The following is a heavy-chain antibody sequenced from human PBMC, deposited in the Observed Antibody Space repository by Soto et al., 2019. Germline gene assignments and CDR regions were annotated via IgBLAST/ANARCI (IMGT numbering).Heavy chain of an antibody. CDR2: ISSSGSTI. D-gene: IGHD3-22*01. Sequence: GGSLRLSCAASGFTFSSYEMNWVRQAPGKGLEWVSYISSSGSTICYADSVKGRFTISRDNAKNSLYLQMNSLRAEDTAVYYCARGFSSSSGYSSDYWGQGTLVTVSS. CDR1: GFTFSSYE. V-gene: IGHV3-48*03. CDR3: ARGFSSSSGYSSDY. J-gene: IGHJ4*02.